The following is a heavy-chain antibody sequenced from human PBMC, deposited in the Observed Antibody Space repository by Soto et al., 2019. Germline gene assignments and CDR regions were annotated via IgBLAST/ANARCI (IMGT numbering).Heavy chain of an antibody. J-gene: IGHJ3*01. Sequence: HPGGSLRLSCAASGFTFSSYIMNWVRQAPGKGLEWVSYISSSSTTIYYADSVKGRFTISRDNAKNSLYLQMNSLRDEDTAVYYCAREYGRVNRFGCTDGFVRWGQGRMVTVSS. CDR1: GFTFSSYI. V-gene: IGHV3-48*02. CDR2: ISSSSTTI. CDR3: AREYGRVNRFGCTDGFVR. D-gene: IGHD3-10*01.